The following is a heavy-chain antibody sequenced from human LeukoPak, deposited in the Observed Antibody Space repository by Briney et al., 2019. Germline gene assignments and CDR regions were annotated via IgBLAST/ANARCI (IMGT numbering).Heavy chain of an antibody. CDR3: ARLVAYCSGGSCHDSYYYYYGMDV. D-gene: IGHD2-15*01. Sequence: SETLSLTCTVSGXSISSYYWSWIRQPPGKGLEWIGYIYYSGSTNYNPSLKSRVTISVDTSKNQFSLKLSSVTAADTAVYYCARLVAYCSGGSCHDSYYYYYGMDVWGQGTTVTVSS. J-gene: IGHJ6*02. CDR1: GXSISSYY. V-gene: IGHV4-59*01. CDR2: IYYSGST.